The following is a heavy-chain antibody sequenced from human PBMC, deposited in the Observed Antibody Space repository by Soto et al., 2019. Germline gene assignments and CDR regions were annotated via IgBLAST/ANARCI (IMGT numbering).Heavy chain of an antibody. V-gene: IGHV4-39*01. CDR3: ARRESKGGYFDY. J-gene: IGHJ4*02. CDR1: GGSISSSSYY. D-gene: IGHD3-16*01. CDR2: IYYSGST. Sequence: SETLSLTCTVSGGSISSSSYYWGWIRQPPGKGLEWIGSIYYSGSTYYNPSLKSRVTISVDTSKNQFSLKLSSVTAADTAVYYCARRESKGGYFDYWGQGTLVTAPQ.